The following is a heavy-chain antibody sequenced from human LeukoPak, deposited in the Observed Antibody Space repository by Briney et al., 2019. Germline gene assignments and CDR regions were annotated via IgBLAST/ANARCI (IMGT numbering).Heavy chain of an antibody. D-gene: IGHD3-9*01. CDR3: ASLDYDILTGYYNQAAKSYGMDV. Sequence: SEKVSCKASGGIFSSYAISWVRQAPGQGLEWMGRIIPILGIANYAQKFQGRVTITADKSTGTAYMELSSLRSEDTAVYYCASLDYDILTGYYNQAAKSYGMDVWGQGTTVTVSS. V-gene: IGHV1-69*04. CDR2: IIPILGIA. CDR1: GGIFSSYA. J-gene: IGHJ6*02.